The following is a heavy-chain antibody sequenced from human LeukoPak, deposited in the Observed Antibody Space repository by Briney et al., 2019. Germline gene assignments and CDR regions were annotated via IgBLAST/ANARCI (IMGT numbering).Heavy chain of an antibody. CDR3: ARRDCSSTSCRAWFDP. J-gene: IGHJ5*02. CDR1: GGSISSYY. D-gene: IGHD2-2*01. CDR2: IYYSGST. Sequence: SETLSLTCTVSGGSISSYYWSWIRQPPGKGLEWIGYIYYSGSTNYNPSLKSRVTISVDTSKNQFSLKLSSVTAADTAVYYCARRDCSSTSCRAWFDPWGQGTLVTVSS. V-gene: IGHV4-59*12.